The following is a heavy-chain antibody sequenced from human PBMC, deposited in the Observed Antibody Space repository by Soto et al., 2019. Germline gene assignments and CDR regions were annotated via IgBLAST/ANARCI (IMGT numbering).Heavy chain of an antibody. J-gene: IGHJ4*02. Sequence: QLQLQESGPGLVKPSETLSLTCTVSSGSINNSSFYWGWVRQPPGKRLEWIGSIYYSGSAYYNPSLKSRLTISVDTSKNQFSLNLSSVTAADTAVYFCARRPLVRGIIPYYFDSWGQGTLVTVSS. CDR2: IYYSGSA. CDR3: ARRPLVRGIIPYYFDS. CDR1: SGSINNSSFY. D-gene: IGHD3-10*01. V-gene: IGHV4-39*01.